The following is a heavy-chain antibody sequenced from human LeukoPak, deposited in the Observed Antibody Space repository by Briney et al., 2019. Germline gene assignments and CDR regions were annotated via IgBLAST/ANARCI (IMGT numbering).Heavy chain of an antibody. Sequence: GGSLRLSCAASGFTFSSYAMSWVRQAPGKGLEWVSAISGSGGSTYYADSVKGRFTISRDNSKNTLYLQMNSLRAEDTAVYYCAKPINSSSWYHTVYWGQGTLVTVS. V-gene: IGHV3-23*01. CDR3: AKPINSSSWYHTVY. D-gene: IGHD6-13*01. CDR1: GFTFSSYA. CDR2: ISGSGGST. J-gene: IGHJ4*02.